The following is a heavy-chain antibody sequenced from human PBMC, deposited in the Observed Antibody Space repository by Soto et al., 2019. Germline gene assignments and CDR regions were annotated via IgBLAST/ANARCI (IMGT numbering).Heavy chain of an antibody. Sequence: QVQLVQSGAEVKKPGYSVKVSCKASGGTFSSYAISWVRQAPGQGLEWMGGIIPIFGTANYAQKFQGRVTITADESTSTAYKELSSLRSEATAVSYCARDRVYSSGWTTTPGWFDPWGQGTLVTVAS. CDR3: ARDRVYSSGWTTTPGWFDP. J-gene: IGHJ5*02. CDR1: GGTFSSYA. CDR2: IIPIFGTA. D-gene: IGHD6-19*01. V-gene: IGHV1-69*01.